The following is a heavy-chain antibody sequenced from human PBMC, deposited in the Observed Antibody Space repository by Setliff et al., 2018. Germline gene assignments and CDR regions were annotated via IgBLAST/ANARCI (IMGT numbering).Heavy chain of an antibody. CDR1: DDSISSRHYY. CDR3: ARLSGFQYMVD. CDR2: IYTSWST. D-gene: IGHD3-3*01. Sequence: SETLSLTCTVSDDSISSRHYYWSWIRQPAGKGLEWLGQIYTSWSTNYNPSLKGRATLSIDASKNQFSLELTSVTAADTAVYYCARLSGFQYMVDWGKGTTVTVSS. J-gene: IGHJ6*03. V-gene: IGHV4-61*09.